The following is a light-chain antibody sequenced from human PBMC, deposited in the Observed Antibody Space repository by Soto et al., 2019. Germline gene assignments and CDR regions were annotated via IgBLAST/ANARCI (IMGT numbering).Light chain of an antibody. CDR2: GAS. V-gene: IGKV1-12*01. CDR1: QDIAGY. CDR3: EQGYRYPSS. J-gene: IGKJ5*01. Sequence: DIEDPRCRPSVNESVGDRVTITCRASQDIAGYLAWYQHKPGRTPELLIHGASRLQSGVPARFSGSGSGTDFTLSINSLQPKDFATYDCEQGYRYPSSFGQGIRL.